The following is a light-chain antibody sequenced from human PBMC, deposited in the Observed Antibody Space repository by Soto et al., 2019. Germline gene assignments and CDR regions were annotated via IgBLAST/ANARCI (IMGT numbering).Light chain of an antibody. CDR2: DTS. CDR1: QGIGDT. V-gene: IGKV3-15*01. CDR3: QPYYSWPLT. J-gene: IGKJ4*01. Sequence: VTSQSPATLPVPPSQAATLSCRASQGIGDTLAWYQHKPGQTPRLLIYDTSTRATGVPARFSGSRSGAEFTLTISSLQSEDVAVYYCQPYYSWPLTFGGGTKVDIK.